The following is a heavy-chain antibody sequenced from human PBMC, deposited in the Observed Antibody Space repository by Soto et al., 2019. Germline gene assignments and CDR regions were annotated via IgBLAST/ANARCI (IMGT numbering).Heavy chain of an antibody. Sequence: ASVKVSCKASGGTFSSYAISWVRQAPGQGLEWMGGIIPIFGTANYAQKFQGRVTITADKSTSTAYMELSSLRSEDTAVYYCARPPDGGNSDAFDIWGQGTMVTVS. CDR1: GGTFSSYA. J-gene: IGHJ3*02. D-gene: IGHD2-21*02. CDR2: IIPIFGTA. CDR3: ARPPDGGNSDAFDI. V-gene: IGHV1-69*06.